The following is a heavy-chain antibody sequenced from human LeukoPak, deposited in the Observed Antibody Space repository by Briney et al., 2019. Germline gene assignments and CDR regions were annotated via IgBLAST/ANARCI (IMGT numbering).Heavy chain of an antibody. CDR3: ARAISGGSPITASDY. CDR1: GYTFTVYY. J-gene: IGHJ4*02. Sequence: ASVKVSCKASGYTFTVYYMHWVRQAPGQGLEWMGWINPNSDFTNFAQNFQGRVTMTSDTSTSTAYMELSRLRSDDTAVYYCARAISGGSPITASDYWGQGTLVTVSS. D-gene: IGHD2-15*01. V-gene: IGHV1-2*02. CDR2: INPNSDFT.